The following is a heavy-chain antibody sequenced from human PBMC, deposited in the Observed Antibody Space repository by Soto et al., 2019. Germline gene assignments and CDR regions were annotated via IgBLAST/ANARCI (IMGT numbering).Heavy chain of an antibody. CDR3: ARYGDYVAY. D-gene: IGHD4-17*01. CDR2: IYYSGST. J-gene: IGHJ4*02. V-gene: IGHV4-59*08. CDR1: GGSISSYY. Sequence: TSETLSLTCTVSGGSISSYYWSWIRQPPGKGLEWIGYIYYSGSTNYNPSLKSRVTISVDTSKNQFSLKLSSVTAADTAVYYWARYGDYVAYGGQGTLVTVSS.